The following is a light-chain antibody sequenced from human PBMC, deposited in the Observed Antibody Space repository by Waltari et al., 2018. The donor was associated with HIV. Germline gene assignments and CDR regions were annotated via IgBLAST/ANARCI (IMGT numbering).Light chain of an antibody. V-gene: IGLV2-14*01. Sequence: QSALTQPASVSGSPGQSITISCTGTSSDVGTYNYVSWYQQHPGKAPTLMIYEVSYRPSVVSNRLSGSQSCDTASLTISGLQAEDEADYYCSSYRNTGTPFVFGTGTKVTVL. CDR1: SSDVGTYNY. J-gene: IGLJ1*01. CDR3: SSYRNTGTPFV. CDR2: EVS.